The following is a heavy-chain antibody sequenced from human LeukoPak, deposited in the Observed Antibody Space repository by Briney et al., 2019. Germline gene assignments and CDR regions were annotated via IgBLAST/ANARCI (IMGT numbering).Heavy chain of an antibody. CDR1: GYTFTGYY. Sequence: ASVKVSCKASGYTFTGYYTHWVRQAPGQGLEWMGWINPNSGGTNYAQKFQGRVTMTRDTSISTAYMELSRLRSDDTAVYYCASPPYSSGSTTKYYFDYWGQGTLVTVSS. D-gene: IGHD6-19*01. V-gene: IGHV1-2*02. CDR2: INPNSGGT. CDR3: ASPPYSSGSTTKYYFDY. J-gene: IGHJ4*02.